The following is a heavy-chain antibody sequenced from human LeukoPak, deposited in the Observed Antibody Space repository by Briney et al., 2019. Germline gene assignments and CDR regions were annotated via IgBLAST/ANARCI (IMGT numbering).Heavy chain of an antibody. Sequence: PGGSLRLSCAASGFTVGRNYMNWVRQAPGKGLEWVAIISYDGDHRYNAQSVKGRFTISRDNSKNTLYLQMNSLRIEDTAVYYCAKGRGYSGQDPWISDYWGQGTLVTVAS. CDR3: AKGRGYSGQDPWISDY. CDR1: GFTVGRNY. CDR2: ISYDGDHR. V-gene: IGHV3-30*18. D-gene: IGHD5-12*01. J-gene: IGHJ4*02.